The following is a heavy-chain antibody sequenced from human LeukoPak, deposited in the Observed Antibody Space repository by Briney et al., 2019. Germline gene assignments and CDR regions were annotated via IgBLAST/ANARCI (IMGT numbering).Heavy chain of an antibody. D-gene: IGHD2-2*01. Sequence: ASVKVSCKASGYTFTSYGISWVRQAPGQGLEWMGGIIPIFGTANYAQKFQGRVTITTDESTSTAYMELSSLRSEDTAVYYCASPLLRDIVVVPAAIFDAFDIWGQGTMVTVSS. CDR1: GYTFTSYG. J-gene: IGHJ3*02. CDR2: IIPIFGTA. V-gene: IGHV1-69*05. CDR3: ASPLLRDIVVVPAAIFDAFDI.